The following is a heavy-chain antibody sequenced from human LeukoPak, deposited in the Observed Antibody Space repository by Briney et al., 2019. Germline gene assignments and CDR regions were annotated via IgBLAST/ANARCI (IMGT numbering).Heavy chain of an antibody. CDR1: GYSISSGYY. CDR2: IIHSGST. V-gene: IGHV4-38-2*01. Sequence: PSETLSLTCAVSGYSISSGYYWAWIRQFPGKGLEWIGSIIHSGSTYDNPSLKSRVTTSVDASKNHFSLTLSSVTAADTAVYHCARHMTTDMLDAFDIWGQGTMVIISS. CDR3: ARHMTTDMLDAFDI. J-gene: IGHJ3*02. D-gene: IGHD3-10*02.